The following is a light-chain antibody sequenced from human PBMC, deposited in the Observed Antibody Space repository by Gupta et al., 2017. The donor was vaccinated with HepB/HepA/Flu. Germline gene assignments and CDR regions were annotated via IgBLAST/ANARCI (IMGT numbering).Light chain of an antibody. CDR3: CSSAGRFMV. J-gene: IGLJ2*01. Sequence: QSALTQARSVTGSPGQSVTISCTGTSDVFGSWRYVTWYQQYPGKAPKLILYDVTKRPSGVPDRFSGSESGNTASLTISGLQPHDEADYYCCSSAGRFMVFGGGTKLTVL. CDR2: DVT. V-gene: IGLV2-11*01. CDR1: SDVFGSWRY.